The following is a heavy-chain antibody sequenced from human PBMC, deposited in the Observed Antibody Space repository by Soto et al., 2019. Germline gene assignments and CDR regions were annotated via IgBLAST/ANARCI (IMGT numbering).Heavy chain of an antibody. D-gene: IGHD5-18*01. CDR3: AKDPFGGYSYGYAYYYYGMDV. J-gene: IGHJ6*02. Sequence: GALKISCAASGFTFSSYAMSWVRQAPGKGLEWVSAISGSGGSTYYADSVKGRFTTSRDNSKNTLYLQMNSLRAEDTAVYYCAKDPFGGYSYGYAYYYYGMDVWGQGTTVTVSS. CDR1: GFTFSSYA. V-gene: IGHV3-23*01. CDR2: ISGSGGST.